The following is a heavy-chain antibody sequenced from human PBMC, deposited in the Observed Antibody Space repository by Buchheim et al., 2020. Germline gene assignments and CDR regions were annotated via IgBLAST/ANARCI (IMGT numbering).Heavy chain of an antibody. V-gene: IGHV3-7*01. CDR2: IKQDGSEK. D-gene: IGHD3-10*01. J-gene: IGHJ4*02. Sequence: EVQLMESGGGLVQPGGSLKLSCAASGFIFSNYWMSWVRQAPGKGLEWVANIKQDGSEKYYVDSVKGRFTISRDNAKNSLYLQVNSLRAEDTAVYYCARSVWFGELLWDYWGQGTL. CDR3: ARSVWFGELLWDY. CDR1: GFIFSNYW.